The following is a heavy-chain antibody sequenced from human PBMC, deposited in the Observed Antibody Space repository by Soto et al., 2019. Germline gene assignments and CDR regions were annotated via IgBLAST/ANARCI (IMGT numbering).Heavy chain of an antibody. Sequence: GGSLRLSCAASGFTFSSYSMNWVRQAPGKGLEWVSSISSSSSYIYYADSVKGRFTISRDNAKNSLYLQMNSLRAEDTAVYYCARDDPVAMEGIDYWGQGTLVTVSS. J-gene: IGHJ4*02. CDR3: ARDDPVAMEGIDY. V-gene: IGHV3-21*01. D-gene: IGHD6-19*01. CDR1: GFTFSSYS. CDR2: ISSSSSYI.